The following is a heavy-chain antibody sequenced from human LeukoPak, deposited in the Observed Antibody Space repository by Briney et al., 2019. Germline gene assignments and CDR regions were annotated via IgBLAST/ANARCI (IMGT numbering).Heavy chain of an antibody. Sequence: PSETLSLTCSVFGDSISSGDHYWSWIRQPPGKGLEWLGHIYYLGTTYDNPSLKSRLTLTVDTSKNQFSLRLNSVTAADTAVYFCARGGDLQIDYWGRGVLVTVSS. D-gene: IGHD2-21*02. CDR2: IYYLGTT. CDR3: ARGGDLQIDY. V-gene: IGHV4-30-4*01. J-gene: IGHJ4*02. CDR1: GDSISSGDHY.